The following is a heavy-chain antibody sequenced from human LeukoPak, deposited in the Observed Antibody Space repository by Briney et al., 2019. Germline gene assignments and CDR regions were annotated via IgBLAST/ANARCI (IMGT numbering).Heavy chain of an antibody. V-gene: IGHV3-53*01. Sequence: GGSLRLSCAASGFTVSSNYMSWVRQAPGKGLEWVSVIYSGGSTYYADSVKGRFTISRDNSKNTLYLQMNSLRAEDTAVYYCAISSDSPSFDYWGQGTLVTVSS. CDR2: IYSGGST. CDR1: GFTVSSNY. J-gene: IGHJ4*02. D-gene: IGHD3-22*01. CDR3: AISSDSPSFDY.